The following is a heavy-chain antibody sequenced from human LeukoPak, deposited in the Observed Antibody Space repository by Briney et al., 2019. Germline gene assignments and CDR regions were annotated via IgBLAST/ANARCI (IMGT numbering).Heavy chain of an antibody. D-gene: IGHD6-13*01. CDR1: GFTFDDYG. Sequence: GGSLRLSCAASGFTFDDYGMSWVRQAPGKGLEWVSAISGSGGSTYYADSVKGRFTISRDNSKNTLYLQMNSLRAEDTAVYYCAKAQRSTYSSSWYYYYGMDVWGQGTTVTVSS. J-gene: IGHJ6*02. CDR2: ISGSGGST. V-gene: IGHV3-23*01. CDR3: AKAQRSTYSSSWYYYYGMDV.